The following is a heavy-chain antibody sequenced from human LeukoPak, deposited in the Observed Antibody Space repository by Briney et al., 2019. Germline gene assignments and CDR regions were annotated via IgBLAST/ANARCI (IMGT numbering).Heavy chain of an antibody. V-gene: IGHV3-66*03. J-gene: IGHJ5*02. CDR2: IYTSGST. CDR3: TRDRAGTQSWVELDL. Sequence: GSLRLSCAASGFSVSSTYMSWVRQAPGKGLEWVSLIYTSGSTFYADSVMGRFTISRDNSKSTLFLQMNSLRAEDSAVYYCTRDRAGTQSWVELDLWGQGTLVTVSS. D-gene: IGHD3-10*01. CDR1: GFSVSSTY.